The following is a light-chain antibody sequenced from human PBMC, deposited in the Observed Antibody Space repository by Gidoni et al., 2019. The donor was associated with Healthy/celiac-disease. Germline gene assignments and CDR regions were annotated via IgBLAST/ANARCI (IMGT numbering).Light chain of an antibody. J-gene: IGKJ3*01. V-gene: IGKV3-11*01. CDR2: DAP. CDR1: QSVSRY. Sequence: VLTQSPATLSLSPGERPTLSCRASQSVSRYLAWYQQKPGQAPRLLIYDAPNRATGIPARFSGSGSGTDFTLTINSLAPEDFAVYYCQQRNNWPPGFTFXTXTKVDI. CDR3: QQRNNWPPGFT.